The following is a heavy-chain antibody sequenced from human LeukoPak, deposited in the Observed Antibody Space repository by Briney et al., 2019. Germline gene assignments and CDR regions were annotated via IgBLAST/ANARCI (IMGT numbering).Heavy chain of an antibody. CDR1: GFTFRSNS. D-gene: IGHD6-6*01. CDR2: ISGSGDDT. J-gene: IGHJ5*01. CDR3: ARGAIAARRFDS. Sequence: GGSLRLSCEASGFTFRSNSMSWVRQTPGKGLEWVSSISGSGDDTYYADSVWGRLTLSRDNSKNTLYLQMNSLSTEDTGLYYCARGAIAARRFDSWGQGTLVTVSS. V-gene: IGHV3-23*01.